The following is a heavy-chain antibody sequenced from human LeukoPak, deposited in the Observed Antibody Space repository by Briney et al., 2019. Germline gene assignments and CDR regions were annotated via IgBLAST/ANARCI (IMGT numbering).Heavy chain of an antibody. J-gene: IGHJ4*02. V-gene: IGHV3-21*01. D-gene: IGHD3-3*01. CDR3: ARSTNKNFGVVIPYFDY. Sequence: PGGSLRLSCAASGFTFSSYWMSWVRQAPGKGLEWVSSITSSSSYIYYADSVKGRFTISRDNAKKSLYLQINSLRAEDTAVYYCARSTNKNFGVVIPYFDYWGQGTLVTVSS. CDR2: ITSSSSYI. CDR1: GFTFSSYW.